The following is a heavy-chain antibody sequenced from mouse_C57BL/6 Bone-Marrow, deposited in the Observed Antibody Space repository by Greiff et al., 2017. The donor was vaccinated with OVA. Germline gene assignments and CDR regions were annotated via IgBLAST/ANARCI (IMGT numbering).Heavy chain of an antibody. Sequence: VQLKESGPELVKPGASVKIPCKASGYTFTDYNMDWVKQSHGKSLEWIGDINPNNGGTIYNQKFKGKATLTVDKSSSTAYMELRSLTSEDTAVYYCASSYYDGYLFAYWGQGTLVTVSA. CDR3: ASSYYDGYLFAY. CDR1: GYTFTDYN. D-gene: IGHD2-3*01. J-gene: IGHJ3*01. V-gene: IGHV1-18*01. CDR2: INPNNGGT.